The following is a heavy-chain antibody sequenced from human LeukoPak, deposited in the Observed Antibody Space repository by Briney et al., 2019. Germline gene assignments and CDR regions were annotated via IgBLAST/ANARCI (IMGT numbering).Heavy chain of an antibody. CDR3: ARRPDWGYDYYMDV. CDR1: GGSVSSHF. J-gene: IGHJ6*03. D-gene: IGHD3-16*01. CDR2: IYNSGIT. Sequence: PSETLSLTCTVSGGSVSSHFWSWIRQPPGKGLEWIGYIYNSGITNYNPSLKSRVTMSVDTSKNQFSLMLRSVTAADTAVYYCARRPDWGYDYYMDVWGKGTTVTVSS. V-gene: IGHV4-59*02.